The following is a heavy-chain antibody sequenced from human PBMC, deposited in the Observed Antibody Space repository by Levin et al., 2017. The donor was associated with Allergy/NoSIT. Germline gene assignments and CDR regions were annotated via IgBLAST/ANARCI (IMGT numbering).Heavy chain of an antibody. CDR2: ITGGGFNT. Sequence: GGSLRLSCVASGFSFGDYAMTWVRQAPGKGLEWVSVITGGGFNTYYGDSVKGRFTVSRANSKNTLYLELNSLRAEDTAVYYCAKKQGGTSGFSFDVWGQGTTVTVSS. CDR3: AKKQGGTSGFSFDV. CDR1: GFSFGDYA. V-gene: IGHV3-23*01. J-gene: IGHJ3*01. D-gene: IGHD1/OR15-1a*01.